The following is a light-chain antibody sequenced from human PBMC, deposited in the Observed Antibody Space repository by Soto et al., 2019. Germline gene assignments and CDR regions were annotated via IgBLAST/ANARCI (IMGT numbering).Light chain of an antibody. CDR1: QSVSSSY. CDR3: QQYGSSPRT. J-gene: IGKJ1*01. CDR2: GAS. Sequence: EIVLTQSPGTLSLSPGEIATLSCRASQSVSSSYLAWYQQKPGQAPRLLIYGASSRATGIPDRFSGSGSGTDFTLTISRLEPEDFAVYYCQQYGSSPRTFGQWNKVEIK. V-gene: IGKV3-20*01.